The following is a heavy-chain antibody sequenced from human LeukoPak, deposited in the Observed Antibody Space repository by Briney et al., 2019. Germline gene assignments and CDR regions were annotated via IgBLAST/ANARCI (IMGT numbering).Heavy chain of an antibody. CDR2: IYHSGSI. J-gene: IGHJ4*02. V-gene: IGHV4-30-2*01. D-gene: IGHD6-13*01. CDR1: GGSISSGGYS. CDR3: ARSIAAAHFDY. Sequence: TLSLTCAVSGGSISSGGYSWSWIRQPPGKGLEWIGYIYHSGSIYYNPSLKSRVTISVDRSKNQFSLKLSSVTAADTAVYYCARSIAAAHFDYWGQGTLVTVSS.